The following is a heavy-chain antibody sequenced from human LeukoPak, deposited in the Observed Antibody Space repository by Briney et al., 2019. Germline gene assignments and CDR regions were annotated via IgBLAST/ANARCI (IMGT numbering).Heavy chain of an antibody. V-gene: IGHV3-30*18. D-gene: IGHD3-22*01. J-gene: IGHJ4*02. CDR2: ISFDGSNQ. Sequence: GGSLRLSCAASRFIFTKYWMHWVRQAPGKGLEWVAVISFDGSNQYYADSVKGRFTISRDNSKNTLYLQMSSLRAEDTAVYYCAKASYDSSGYALDYWGQGTLVTVSS. CDR3: AKASYDSSGYALDY. CDR1: RFIFTKYW.